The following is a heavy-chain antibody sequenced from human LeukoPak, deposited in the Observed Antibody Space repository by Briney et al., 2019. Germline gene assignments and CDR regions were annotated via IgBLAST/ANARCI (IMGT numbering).Heavy chain of an antibody. CDR2: IYYSGST. D-gene: IGHD3-10*01. CDR3: ARERIRGSGSYYNSIDY. Sequence: SQTLSLTCTVSGGSISSGDYYWSWIRQPPGKGLEWIGYIYYSGSTYYNPPLKSRVTISVDTSKNQFSLKLSSVTAADTAVYYCARERIRGSGSYYNSIDYWGQGTLVTVSS. V-gene: IGHV4-30-4*08. CDR1: GGSISSGDYY. J-gene: IGHJ4*02.